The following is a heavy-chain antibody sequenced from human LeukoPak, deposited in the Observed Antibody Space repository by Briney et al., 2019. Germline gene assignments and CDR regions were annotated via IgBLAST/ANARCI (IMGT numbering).Heavy chain of an antibody. Sequence: NPSETLSLTCAVYGGSFRGYYWSWIRQPPGKGLEWLGEISYSGSTNYNPSLKSRVTISVDTSKNPFSLKMNSVTAADTAVYYCARVPWGSGSSGFDYWGQGTLVTVSS. J-gene: IGHJ4*02. CDR2: ISYSGST. CDR1: GGSFRGYY. CDR3: ARVPWGSGSSGFDY. D-gene: IGHD1-26*01. V-gene: IGHV4-34*01.